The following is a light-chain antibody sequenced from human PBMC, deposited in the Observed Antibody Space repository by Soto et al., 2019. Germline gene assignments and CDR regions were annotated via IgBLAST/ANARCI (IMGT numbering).Light chain of an antibody. CDR2: DVS. CDR3: SSYTTSNTQV. CDR1: SSDVGTYNY. Sequence: QSVLTQPASVSGSPGQSITISCTGTSSDVGTYNYVSWYQHRPGKAPKLMIYDVSYRPSGVSNRFSGSKSANTASQTISGLQAEDEADYYCSSYTTSNTQVFGGGTKVTVL. V-gene: IGLV2-14*01. J-gene: IGLJ3*02.